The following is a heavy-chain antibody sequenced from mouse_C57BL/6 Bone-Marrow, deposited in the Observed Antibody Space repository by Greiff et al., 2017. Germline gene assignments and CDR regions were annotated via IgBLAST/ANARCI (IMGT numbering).Heavy chain of an antibody. Sequence: VKLQQSGAELVKPGASVKLSCKASGYTFTEYTIHWVKQRSGQGLEWIGWFYPGSGSIKYNEKFKDKATLTADKSSSTVYMELSRLTSEGSAVYFCARHEASYYYGSSPYWDDWGEGTTLTVSS. J-gene: IGHJ2*01. D-gene: IGHD1-1*01. CDR1: GYTFTEYT. CDR2: FYPGSGSI. CDR3: ARHEASYYYGSSPYWDD. V-gene: IGHV1-62-2*01.